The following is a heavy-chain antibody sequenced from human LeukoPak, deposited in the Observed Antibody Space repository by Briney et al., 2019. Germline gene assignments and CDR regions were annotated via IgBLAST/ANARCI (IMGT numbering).Heavy chain of an antibody. CDR1: GGPFTGYY. Sequence: PSETLSFTCAVSGGPFTGYYWTWIRQAPGKGLEWIGEITHSGTTNYNPSLKSRVTISVDMSNKRFSLQVTSVTAAETGIYYCARRPAIVSFRFDPWGQGTLVTVSS. D-gene: IGHD3-16*01. CDR3: ARRPAIVSFRFDP. J-gene: IGHJ5*01. V-gene: IGHV4-34*01. CDR2: ITHSGTT.